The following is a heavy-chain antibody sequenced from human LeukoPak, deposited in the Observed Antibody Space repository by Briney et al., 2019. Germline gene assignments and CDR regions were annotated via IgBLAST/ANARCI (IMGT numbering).Heavy chain of an antibody. CDR1: GYTFTSYG. CDR3: ARVFLQLWFSPLPDNWFDP. CDR2: ISAYNGNT. V-gene: IGHV1-18*01. Sequence: ASVKVSCKASGYTFTSYGISWVRQAPGQGLEWMGWISAYNGNTNYAQKLQGRVTMTTDTSTSTAYMELRSLRSDDTAVYYCARVFLQLWFSPLPDNWFDPWGQGTLVTVSS. J-gene: IGHJ5*02. D-gene: IGHD5-18*01.